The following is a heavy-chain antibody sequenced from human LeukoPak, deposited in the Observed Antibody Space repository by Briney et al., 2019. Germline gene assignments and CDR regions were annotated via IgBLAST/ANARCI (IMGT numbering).Heavy chain of an antibody. CDR3: ARDRYCSSTRCYYWFDP. D-gene: IGHD2-2*01. Sequence: ASVKVSCKASGYTFTSSDIHWVRQATGQGLEWMGWMNPNSGNTAYAHRFQGRVTMTRDTSTSTAYMELSSLRSEDTAVYYCARDRYCSSTRCYYWFDPWGQGTLVTVSS. CDR2: MNPNSGNT. J-gene: IGHJ5*02. V-gene: IGHV1-8*01. CDR1: GYTFTSSD.